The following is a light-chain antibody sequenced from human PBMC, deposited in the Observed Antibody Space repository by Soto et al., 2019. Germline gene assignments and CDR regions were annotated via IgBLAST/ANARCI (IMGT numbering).Light chain of an antibody. CDR3: QQYKNWPHFT. CDR1: QSVSTK. Sequence: EIVMTQSPATLSVSPGERATLSCRASQSVSTKLAWYRHKPGQAPRLLIYGASIRATGIPARFSGSGSGTEFTLTINSLPSEDFAVYYCQQYKNWPHFTFGPGTTVDIK. J-gene: IGKJ3*01. CDR2: GAS. V-gene: IGKV3-15*01.